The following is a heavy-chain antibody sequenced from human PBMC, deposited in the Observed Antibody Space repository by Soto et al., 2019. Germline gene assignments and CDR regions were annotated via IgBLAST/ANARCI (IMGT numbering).Heavy chain of an antibody. V-gene: IGHV4-39*01. CDR2: IYYSGST. CDR3: ARPTGYYDFWSGYFWDYFDY. Sequence: SETLSLTCTVSGGSISSSSYYWGWIRQPPGKGLEWIGSIYYSGSTYYNPSLKSRVTISVGTSKNQFSLKLSSVTAADTAVYYCARPTGYYDFWSGYFWDYFDYWGQGTLVTVSS. J-gene: IGHJ4*02. CDR1: GGSISSSSYY. D-gene: IGHD3-3*01.